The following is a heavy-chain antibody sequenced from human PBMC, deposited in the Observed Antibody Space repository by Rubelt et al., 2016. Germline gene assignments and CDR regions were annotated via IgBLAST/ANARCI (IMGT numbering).Heavy chain of an antibody. D-gene: IGHD2-8*01. J-gene: IGHJ6*02. V-gene: IGHV3-33*05. CDR3: ARSHTLISNLYYGMDV. CDR2: MSYDGGNQ. Sequence: GKGLEWVAVMSYDGGNQYYADSVKGRFTISRDNSKNTLYLQMNSLRAEDTAVYYCARSHTLISNLYYGMDVWGRGTTVTVSS.